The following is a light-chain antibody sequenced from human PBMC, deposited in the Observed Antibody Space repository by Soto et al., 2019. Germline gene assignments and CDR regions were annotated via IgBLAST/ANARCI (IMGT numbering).Light chain of an antibody. Sequence: QPVLTQSPSVSGAPGQRVTISCTGSSSNIGATYHVHWYQQLPGTAPKLLIYGNSNRPSGVPDRFSGSKSGTSASLAITGLQAEDEADYYCQSYDSSLSGSVFGGGTKLTVL. J-gene: IGLJ3*02. CDR1: SSNIGATYH. CDR2: GNS. V-gene: IGLV1-40*01. CDR3: QSYDSSLSGSV.